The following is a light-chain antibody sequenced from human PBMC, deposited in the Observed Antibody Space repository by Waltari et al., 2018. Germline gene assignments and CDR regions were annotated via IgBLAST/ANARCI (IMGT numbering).Light chain of an antibody. Sequence: EIVLTQSPGTLSLSPGERATLSCRVSQSVSSNYLAWYQQNPGQAPRLLIYGASSRATGIPDRFSGSGSGTDFTLTISRLEPEDCAVYYCQQYGSSPRYTFGQGTKLEI. V-gene: IGKV3-20*01. J-gene: IGKJ2*01. CDR2: GAS. CDR3: QQYGSSPRYT. CDR1: QSVSSNY.